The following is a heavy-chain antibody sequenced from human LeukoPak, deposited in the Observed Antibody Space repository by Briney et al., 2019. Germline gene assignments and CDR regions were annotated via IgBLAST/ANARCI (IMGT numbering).Heavy chain of an antibody. CDR1: GGTFSSYA. V-gene: IGHV1-69*01. CDR3: AHAVEMDAFDI. Sequence: SVKVSCKASGGTFSSYAISWVRQAPGQGREWMGGIIPIFGTANYAQRFQGRVTITADESTSTAYMELSSLRSEDTAVYYCAHAVEMDAFDIWGQGTMVTVSS. J-gene: IGHJ3*02. D-gene: IGHD5-24*01. CDR2: IIPIFGTA.